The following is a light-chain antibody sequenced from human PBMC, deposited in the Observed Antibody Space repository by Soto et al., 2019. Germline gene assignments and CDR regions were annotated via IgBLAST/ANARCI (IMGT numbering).Light chain of an antibody. CDR1: QSVSSSY. V-gene: IGKV3-20*01. Sequence: EIVLTQSPGTLSLSPGERVTLSCRASQSVSSSYLAWYQQKPCQAPRLLIYGASSRATGIPDRFSGSGSGTAFTLTISRLEPEDFAVYYCQQYGSSPWTFGQGTKVEIK. CDR3: QQYGSSPWT. CDR2: GAS. J-gene: IGKJ1*01.